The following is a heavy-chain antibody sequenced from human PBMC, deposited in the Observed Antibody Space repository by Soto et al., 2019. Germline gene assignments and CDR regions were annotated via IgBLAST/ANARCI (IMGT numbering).Heavy chain of an antibody. CDR2: IYYSGST. CDR3: ARRWGNGFDY. D-gene: IGHD3-16*01. J-gene: IGHJ4*02. V-gene: IGHV4-59*08. Sequence: SESLSLTCTVSGGSISSYYWSWIRQPPGKGLEWIGYIYYSGSTNYNPSLKSRVTISVDTSKNQFSLKLSSVTAADTAVYYCARRWGNGFDYWGQGTLVTVSS. CDR1: GGSISSYY.